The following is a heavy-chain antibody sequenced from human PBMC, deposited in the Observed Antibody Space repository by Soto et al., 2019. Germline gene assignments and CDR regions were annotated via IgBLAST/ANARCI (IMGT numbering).Heavy chain of an antibody. Sequence: QVQLVQSGAEVKKPGSSMKVSCKASGGTFSSYAISWVRQAPGQGLEWMGGIIPIFGTANYAQKYQGRVTITADKSTRTVYMELSSLRSEDTAVYYCARGAVVVPAAINSPALYYYCGLDVWGQGTTVPVSS. D-gene: IGHD2-2*01. CDR1: GGTFSSYA. CDR2: IIPIFGTA. V-gene: IGHV1-69*06. J-gene: IGHJ6*02. CDR3: ARGAVVVPAAINSPALYYYCGLDV.